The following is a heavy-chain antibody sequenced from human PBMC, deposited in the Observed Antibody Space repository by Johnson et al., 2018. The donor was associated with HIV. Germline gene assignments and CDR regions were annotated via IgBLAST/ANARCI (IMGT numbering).Heavy chain of an antibody. CDR3: AKGIPKGYDSSGYQDAFDI. V-gene: IGHV3-66*01. CDR1: GFTFDEYG. J-gene: IGHJ3*02. D-gene: IGHD3-22*01. Sequence: VQLVESGGGVVQPGGSLRLSCAASGFTFDEYGMSWVRQAPGKGLEWVSVIYTGGSTYYADSVTGRFTIYRDNSKNTLYLQMNSLRDEDTAVYYCAKGIPKGYDSSGYQDAFDIWGQGTMVTVSS. CDR2: IYTGGST.